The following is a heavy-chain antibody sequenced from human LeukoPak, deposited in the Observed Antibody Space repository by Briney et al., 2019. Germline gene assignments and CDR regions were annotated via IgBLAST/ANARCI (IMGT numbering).Heavy chain of an antibody. CDR2: IRYDGSNK. CDR1: GFTFSSYG. V-gene: IGHV3-30*02. CDR3: AKDPNEYYSSGWYGY. Sequence: PGGSLRLSCAASGFTFSSYGMHWVRQAPGKGLEWVAFIRYDGSNKYYADSVKGRFTISRDNSKNTLYLQMNSLRAEDTAVYYCAKDPNEYYSSGWYGYWGQGTLVTVSS. D-gene: IGHD6-19*01. J-gene: IGHJ4*02.